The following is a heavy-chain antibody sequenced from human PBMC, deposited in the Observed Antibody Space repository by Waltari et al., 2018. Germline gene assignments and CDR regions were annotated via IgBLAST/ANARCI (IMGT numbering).Heavy chain of an antibody. V-gene: IGHV3-23*03. Sequence: EVQLLESGGGLVQPGGSLSLSCAASGFTFSSYAMSWVRQAPGKGLEWVSVIYSGGSTYYADSVKGRFTISRDNSKNTLYLQMNSLRAEDTAVYYCAKDGSAEPFDYWGQGTLVTVSS. CDR1: GFTFSSYA. CDR2: IYSGGST. CDR3: AKDGSAEPFDY. J-gene: IGHJ4*02. D-gene: IGHD2-15*01.